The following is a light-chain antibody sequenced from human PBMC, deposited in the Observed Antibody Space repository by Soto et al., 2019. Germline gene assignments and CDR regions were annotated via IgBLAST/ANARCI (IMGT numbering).Light chain of an antibody. CDR2: ANT. J-gene: IGLJ2*01. CDR3: QSYDSSLSAYVV. CDR1: SSNIGADYH. Sequence: QSVLTQPPSVSGAPGQRVTISCTGSSSNIGADYHVHWYQQLPGTAPTLLIYANTNRPSGVPDRFSGSKSGTSASLAITGLQPEDEADYYCQSYDSSLSAYVVFGGGTKLTVL. V-gene: IGLV1-40*01.